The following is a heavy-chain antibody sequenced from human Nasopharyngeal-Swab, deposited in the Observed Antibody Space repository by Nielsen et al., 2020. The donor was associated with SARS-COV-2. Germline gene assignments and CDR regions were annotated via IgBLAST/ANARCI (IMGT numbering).Heavy chain of an antibody. J-gene: IGHJ4*02. Sequence: GGSLRPSCAASGFTFSSFAVSWVRQAPEKGREWVSTIRASGGSTYYADSVKGRFSISRDNSKNKLYLQMNSLRAEDTAVCYCAKGRVGAHDSFFDYWGQGTLVTVSS. CDR1: GFTFSSFA. CDR2: IRASGGST. CDR3: AKGRVGAHDSFFDY. V-gene: IGHV3-23*01. D-gene: IGHD1-26*01.